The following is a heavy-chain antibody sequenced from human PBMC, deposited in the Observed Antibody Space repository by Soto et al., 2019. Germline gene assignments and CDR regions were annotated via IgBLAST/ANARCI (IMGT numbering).Heavy chain of an antibody. Sequence: PGGSLRLSCAASGFTFSSYAMHWVRQAPGKGLEWVAVISWDGRRKFYADSVEGRCTISRDNSKNMVYLQMDSLRADDTALYHYASHPVYCSDVTCPGNFDIWGQGTMVTVSS. CDR2: ISWDGRRK. J-gene: IGHJ3*02. V-gene: IGHV3-30*04. D-gene: IGHD2-15*01. CDR1: GFTFSSYA. CDR3: ASHPVYCSDVTCPGNFDI.